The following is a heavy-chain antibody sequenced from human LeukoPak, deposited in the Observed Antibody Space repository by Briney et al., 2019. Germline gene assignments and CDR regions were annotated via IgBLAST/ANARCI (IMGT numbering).Heavy chain of an antibody. Sequence: ASVKVSCKASGYTFTSYAMNWVRQAPGQGLEWMGIINPSGGSTSYAQKFQGRVTMTRDTSTSTVYMELSSLRSEDTAVYYCARDGYDILTGPDAFDIWGQGTMVTVSS. CDR2: INPSGGST. CDR3: ARDGYDILTGPDAFDI. CDR1: GYTFTSYA. D-gene: IGHD3-9*01. J-gene: IGHJ3*02. V-gene: IGHV1-46*01.